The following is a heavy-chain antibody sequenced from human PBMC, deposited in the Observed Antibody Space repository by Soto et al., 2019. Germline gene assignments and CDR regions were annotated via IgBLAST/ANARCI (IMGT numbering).Heavy chain of an antibody. V-gene: IGHV4-31*03. CDR2: IYYSGNT. J-gene: IGHJ4*02. Sequence: QVQLQESGPGLVKPSQTLSLTCTVSGGSISSGGYYWSWIRQHPGKGLEWIGYIYYSGNTYYNPSLKSRVTISEDTSKNQFSLKLSSVTAADTGVYYCARATYYYDSSGYSDRVLDYWGQGTLVTVSS. CDR1: GGSISSGGYY. D-gene: IGHD3-22*01. CDR3: ARATYYYDSSGYSDRVLDY.